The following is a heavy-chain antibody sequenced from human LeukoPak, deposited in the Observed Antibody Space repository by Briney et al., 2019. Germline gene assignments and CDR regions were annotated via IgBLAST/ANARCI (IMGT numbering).Heavy chain of an antibody. CDR2: IYYSGST. V-gene: IGHV4-39*01. CDR3: ARPGVGYSGYDYYVGFADY. CDR1: GGSISSSSYY. D-gene: IGHD5-12*01. J-gene: IGHJ4*02. Sequence: SETLSLTCTVSGGSISSSSYYWGWIRQPPGKGLEWIGSIYYSGSTYYNPSLKSRVTISVDTSKNQFSLKLSSVTAADTAVYYCARPGVGYSGYDYYVGFADYWGQGTLVTVSS.